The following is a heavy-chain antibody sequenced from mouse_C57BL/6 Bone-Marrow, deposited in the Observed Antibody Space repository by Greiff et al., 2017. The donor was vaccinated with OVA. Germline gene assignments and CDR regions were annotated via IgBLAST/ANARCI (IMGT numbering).Heavy chain of an antibody. CDR3: ARAHITTVVSMDY. CDR1: GYTFTSYW. V-gene: IGHV1-64*01. D-gene: IGHD1-1*01. J-gene: IGHJ2*01. Sequence: VQLQQPGAELVKPGASVKLSCKASGYTFTSYWMHWVKQRPGQGLEWIGMIHPNSGSTNYNEKFKSKATLTVDKSSSTAYMQLSSLTSEDSAVYVCARAHITTVVSMDYWGQGTTLTVSS. CDR2: IHPNSGST.